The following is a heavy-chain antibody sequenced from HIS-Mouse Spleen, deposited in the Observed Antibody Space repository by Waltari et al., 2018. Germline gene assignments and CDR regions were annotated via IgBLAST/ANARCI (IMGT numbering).Heavy chain of an antibody. J-gene: IGHJ4*02. Sequence: QVQLVQSGAEVTKPGASVKVSCKASGSTFPSYDITWVGQATGQGLEGMGWMNPNSGNTGYAQKFQGRVTMTRNTSISTAYMELSSLRSEDTAVYYCARGHDYSNYFDYWGQGTLVTVSS. CDR3: ARGHDYSNYFDY. V-gene: IGHV1-8*01. D-gene: IGHD4-4*01. CDR1: GSTFPSYD. CDR2: MNPNSGNT.